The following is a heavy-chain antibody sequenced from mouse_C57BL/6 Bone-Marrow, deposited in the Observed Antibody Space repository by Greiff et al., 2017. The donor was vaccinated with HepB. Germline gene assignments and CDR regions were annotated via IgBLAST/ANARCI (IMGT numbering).Heavy chain of an antibody. J-gene: IGHJ1*03. D-gene: IGHD1-1*01. CDR2: ISSGGSYT. CDR1: GFTFSGYG. Sequence: EVKLVESGGDLVKPGGSLKLSCAASGFTFSGYGMSWVRQTPDKRLEWVATISSGGSYTYYPDSVKGRFTISRDNAKNTLYLQMSSLKSEDTAMYYCAIGTVEGRWYFDVWGTGTTVTVSA. CDR3: AIGTVEGRWYFDV. V-gene: IGHV5-6*01.